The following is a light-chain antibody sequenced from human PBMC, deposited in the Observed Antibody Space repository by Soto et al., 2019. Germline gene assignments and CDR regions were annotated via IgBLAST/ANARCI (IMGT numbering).Light chain of an antibody. J-gene: IGKJ1*01. CDR2: SAS. CDR1: QDIGTW. Sequence: DIQMTQSPSSVSASVGDGVTLTCRASQDIGTWLAWYQQKPGKAPRLLIYSASSLQKGVTPRFSGSGSGTDFTLTISNLQPEDFATYFCQQANTSPWTFGQGTKVEI. V-gene: IGKV1-12*01. CDR3: QQANTSPWT.